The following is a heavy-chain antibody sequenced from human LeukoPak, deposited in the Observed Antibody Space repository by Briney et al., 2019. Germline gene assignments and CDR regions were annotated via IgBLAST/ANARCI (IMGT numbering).Heavy chain of an antibody. CDR2: IYYSGST. Sequence: SQTLSLTCTVSGGSISSGDYYWSWIRQPPGKGLEWIGYIYYSGSTYYNPSLTSRVTMSVDTSKNQFSLKLSSVSAAGTAVYYCVRVRGPYDTLGYLEYWGQGTLVTVSS. D-gene: IGHD3-22*01. J-gene: IGHJ4*02. CDR3: VRVRGPYDTLGYLEY. V-gene: IGHV4-30-4*01. CDR1: GGSISSGDYY.